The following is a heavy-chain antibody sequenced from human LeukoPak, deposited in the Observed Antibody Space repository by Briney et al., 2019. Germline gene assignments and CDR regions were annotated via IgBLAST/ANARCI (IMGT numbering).Heavy chain of an antibody. CDR1: GFTVSSNY. CDR3: ARASPYSSGSDY. V-gene: IGHV3-53*01. J-gene: IGHJ4*02. D-gene: IGHD6-19*01. CDR2: IYSGGST. Sequence: GGSLRLSCAASGFTVSSNYMSWVRQAPGKGLEWVSVIYSGGSTYYADSVKGRFTISRDNSKNTLYLQMNSLRAEDTAVYYCARASPYSSGSDYWGQGTLVTVSS.